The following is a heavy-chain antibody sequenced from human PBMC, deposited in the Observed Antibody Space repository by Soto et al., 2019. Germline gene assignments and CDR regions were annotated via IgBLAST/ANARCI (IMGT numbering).Heavy chain of an antibody. D-gene: IGHD2-21*01. Sequence: DAVKVSCKASGSTFTSYVFNWVGQAPGQGLEGMGWMNPESGNTGYAQKVQGRVTITRDTSASTAYMELSSLRSEDTAVYYCASGGVGSYSYNGMDLWGQGTQVTVS. CDR1: GSTFTSYV. CDR2: MNPESGNT. V-gene: IGHV1-8*01. J-gene: IGHJ6*02. CDR3: ASGGVGSYSYNGMDL.